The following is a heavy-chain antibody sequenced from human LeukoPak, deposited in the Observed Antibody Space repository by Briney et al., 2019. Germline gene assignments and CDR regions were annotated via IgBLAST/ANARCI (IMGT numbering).Heavy chain of an antibody. D-gene: IGHD1-7*01. Sequence: SETLSLTCTVSGGSISSYYWSWIRQPPGKGLEWIGYIYTSGSTNYNPSLKSRVTISVDTSKNQFSLKLSSVTAADTAVYYCARDDRWNYAAFDIWGQGTMVTVSS. V-gene: IGHV4-4*09. CDR3: ARDDRWNYAAFDI. J-gene: IGHJ3*02. CDR2: IYTSGST. CDR1: GGSISSYY.